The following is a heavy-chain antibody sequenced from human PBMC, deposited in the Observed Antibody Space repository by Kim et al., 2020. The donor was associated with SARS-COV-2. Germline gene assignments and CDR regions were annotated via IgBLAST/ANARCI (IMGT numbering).Heavy chain of an antibody. CDR2: IIPIFGTA. D-gene: IGHD2-8*01. CDR3: ARAHEGIRYCTNGVCPTRYYYYGMDV. V-gene: IGHV1-69*13. Sequence: SVKVSCKASGGTFSSYAISWVRQAPGQGLEWMGGIIPIFGTANYAQKFQGRVTITADESTSTAYMELSSLRSEDTAVYYCARAHEGIRYCTNGVCPTRYYYYGMDVWGQGTTVTVSS. J-gene: IGHJ6*02. CDR1: GGTFSSYA.